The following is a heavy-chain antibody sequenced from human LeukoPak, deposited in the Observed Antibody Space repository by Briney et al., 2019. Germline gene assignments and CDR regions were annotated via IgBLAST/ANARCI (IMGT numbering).Heavy chain of an antibody. CDR2: ISWNGGSI. CDR1: GFTFDDYT. D-gene: IGHD1-26*01. CDR3: AKVGLLVGATSVDFDY. J-gene: IGHJ4*02. V-gene: IGHV3-43*01. Sequence: PGGSLRLSCAASGFTFDDYTMHWVRQAPGKGLEWVSLISWNGGSIGYADSVKGRFTISRDNAKNSLYLQMNSLRAEDTALYYCAKVGLLVGATSVDFDYWGQGTLATVSS.